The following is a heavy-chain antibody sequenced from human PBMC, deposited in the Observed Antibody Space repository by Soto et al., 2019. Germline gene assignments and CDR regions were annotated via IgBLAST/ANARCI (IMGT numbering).Heavy chain of an antibody. Sequence: QVQLQESGPGLVKPSETLSLTCTVSGGSISSYYWSWIRQPPGKGLEWIGYIYYSGSTNYNPSLRSRVTISVATSKNQCSLKLSSVTAADTAVYYCARGRQQLVNQDAFDIWGQGTMVTVSS. J-gene: IGHJ3*02. D-gene: IGHD6-13*01. V-gene: IGHV4-59*01. CDR3: ARGRQQLVNQDAFDI. CDR1: GGSISSYY. CDR2: IYYSGST.